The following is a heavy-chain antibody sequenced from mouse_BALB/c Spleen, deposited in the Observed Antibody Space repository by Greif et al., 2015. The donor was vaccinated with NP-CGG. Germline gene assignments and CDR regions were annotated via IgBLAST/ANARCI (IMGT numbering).Heavy chain of an antibody. CDR1: GYTFTSYT. J-gene: IGHJ3*01. V-gene: IGHV1-4*01. CDR3: ARKGYYRYIAY. Sequence: VQVVESGAELARPGASVKMSCKASGYTFTSYTMHWVKQRPGQGLEWIGYINPSSGYTNYNQKFKDKATLTADKSSSTAYMQLSSLTSEDSAVYYCARKGYYRYIAYWGQGTLVTVSA. CDR2: INPSSGYT. D-gene: IGHD2-14*01.